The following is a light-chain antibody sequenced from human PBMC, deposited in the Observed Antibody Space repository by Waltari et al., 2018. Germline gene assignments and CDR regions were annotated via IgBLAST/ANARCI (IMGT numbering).Light chain of an antibody. V-gene: IGLV1-44*01. J-gene: IGLJ3*02. CDR2: RGD. CDR3: AAWDDSLNGLWV. Sequence: QSVLTQPPSASGTPGQGVTISCSGGASNIGNNVVNWYQQVPGKAPKLLIYRGDRRPAVVPDRFSGSKFGTLASLAISGLQSEDEADYYCAAWDDSLNGLWVFGGGTKVTVL. CDR1: ASNIGNNV.